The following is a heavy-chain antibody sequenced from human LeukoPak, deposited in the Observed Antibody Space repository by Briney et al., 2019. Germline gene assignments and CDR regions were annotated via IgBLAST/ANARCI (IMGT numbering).Heavy chain of an antibody. CDR3: ARDPDPPDASVVTPNYMDV. CDR1: RFPFSNYP. D-gene: IGHD4-23*01. Sequence: PGGSLRLSCAASRFPFSNYPMHWVRQAPGKGLEWVAVISYDGSNKYYADSVKGRFTISRDNSKNTLYLQMHSLKTEDSAVYYCARDPDPPDASVVTPNYMDVWGKGTTVTVSS. V-gene: IGHV3-30*04. J-gene: IGHJ6*03. CDR2: ISYDGSNK.